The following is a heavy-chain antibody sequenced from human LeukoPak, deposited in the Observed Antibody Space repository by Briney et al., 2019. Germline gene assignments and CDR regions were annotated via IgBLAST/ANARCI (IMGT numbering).Heavy chain of an antibody. CDR2: INPNSGGT. CDR1: GYTFTGYY. J-gene: IGHJ4*02. CDR3: ARANVVVTSHFDY. D-gene: IGHD2-21*02. Sequence: ASVKVSCKASGYTFTGYYMHWVRQAPGQGLEWMGWINPNSGGTNYAQKFQGRVTMTRDTSISTAYMELSGLRSDDTAVYYCARANVVVTSHFDYWGQGTLVTVSS. V-gene: IGHV1-2*02.